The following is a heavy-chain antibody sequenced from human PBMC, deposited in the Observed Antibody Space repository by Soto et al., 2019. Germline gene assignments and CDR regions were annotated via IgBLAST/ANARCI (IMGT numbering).Heavy chain of an antibody. Sequence: SETLSLTCTVSGGSISSSSYYWGWIRQPPGKGLEWIGSIYYSGSTYYNPSLKSRVTISVDTSKNQFSLKLSSVTAADTAVYYCARHRTYYDGSGSYYTRYYMDGRGKGTTVTVSS. D-gene: IGHD3-10*01. V-gene: IGHV4-39*01. CDR3: ARHRTYYDGSGSYYTRYYMDG. CDR1: GGSISSSSYY. CDR2: IYYSGST. J-gene: IGHJ6*03.